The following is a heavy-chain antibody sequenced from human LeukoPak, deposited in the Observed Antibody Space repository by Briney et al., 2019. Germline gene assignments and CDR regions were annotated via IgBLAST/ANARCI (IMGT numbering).Heavy chain of an antibody. V-gene: IGHV3-48*01. Sequence: GGSLRLSCAASGFTFSSYSMNWVRQAPGKGLEWVSYISSSSSTIYYADSVKGRFTISRDNSKNTLYLQMNSLRAEDTAVYYCARERYCSSTSCAFDIWGQGTMVTVSS. D-gene: IGHD2-2*01. J-gene: IGHJ3*02. CDR2: ISSSSSTI. CDR3: ARERYCSSTSCAFDI. CDR1: GFTFSSYS.